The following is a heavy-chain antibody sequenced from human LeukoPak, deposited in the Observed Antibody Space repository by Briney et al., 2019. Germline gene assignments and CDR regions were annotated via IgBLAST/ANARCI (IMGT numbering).Heavy chain of an antibody. CDR2: IYYSGST. CDR3: ARLSSGRPHEYFQH. J-gene: IGHJ1*01. Sequence: PSETLSLTCSVSGDSISSDYWSWIRQPPGKGLEWVAYIYYSGSTNYNPSLKSRATISVDTSKNQFSLKLTSVTAADTAVYYCARLSSGRPHEYFQHWGQGTLVTVSS. D-gene: IGHD3-22*01. V-gene: IGHV4-59*01. CDR1: GDSISSDY.